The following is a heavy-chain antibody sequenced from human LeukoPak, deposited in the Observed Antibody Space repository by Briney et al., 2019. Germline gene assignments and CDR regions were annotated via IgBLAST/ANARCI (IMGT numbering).Heavy chain of an antibody. J-gene: IGHJ6*02. CDR1: GFTVSSNY. CDR3: VRKDPRPHHGMDV. V-gene: IGHV3-66*01. Sequence: PGGSLRLSCAAAGFTVSSNYMSWVRQAPGKGLEWVSILYSGGTTYYVGSVKGRFTISRDNSKNTLYLQMNSLRVEDTAMYYCVRKDPRPHHGMDVWGRGTTVTVSS. CDR2: LYSGGTT.